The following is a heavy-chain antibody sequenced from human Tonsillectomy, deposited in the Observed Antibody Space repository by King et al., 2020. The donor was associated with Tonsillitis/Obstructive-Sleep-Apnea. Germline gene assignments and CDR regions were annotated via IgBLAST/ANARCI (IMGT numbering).Heavy chain of an antibody. CDR2: IWFDGRNK. CDR3: ARDGVPTRYYYMDV. D-gene: IGHD3-3*01. V-gene: IGHV3-33*01. CDR1: GFTFSSYG. J-gene: IGHJ6*03. Sequence: VQLVESGGGVVQPGRSLRLSCAASGFTFSSYGMHWFRQAPGKGLEWVAVIWFDGRNKYYADSVKGRFTVSRDNSKNTLYLHMTSLRVEDTAVYYCARDGVPTRYYYMDVWGKGTTVTVSS.